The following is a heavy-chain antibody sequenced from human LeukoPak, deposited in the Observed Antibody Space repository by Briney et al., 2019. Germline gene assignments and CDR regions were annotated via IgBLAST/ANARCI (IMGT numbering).Heavy chain of an antibody. CDR3: AREDLGYDSSGYYSFDY. CDR1: GGSISSSNW. J-gene: IGHJ4*02. V-gene: IGHV4-4*02. Sequence: PSETLSLTCAVSGGSISSSNWWSWVRQPPGKGLEWIGEIYHSGSTNYNPSLKSRVTISVDTSKNQFSLKLSSVTAADTAVYYCAREDLGYDSSGYYSFDYWGQGTLVTVSS. D-gene: IGHD3-22*01. CDR2: IYHSGST.